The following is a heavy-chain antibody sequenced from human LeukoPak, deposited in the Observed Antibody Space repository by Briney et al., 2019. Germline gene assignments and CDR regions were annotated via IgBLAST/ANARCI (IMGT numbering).Heavy chain of an antibody. D-gene: IGHD1-26*01. J-gene: IGHJ6*03. V-gene: IGHV3-7*01. CDR3: ARDVRNRVGLNYYHQYMDV. CDR2: INQDGSEK. Sequence: PGGSRRLSCAASRTTFIHYWMSWVRQAPGKGLEWVANINQDGSEKYYVDSVKGRFIISRDNAENSVYLHMNSLRADDTAVYYCARDVRNRVGLNYYHQYMDVWGKGTTVTVSS. CDR1: RTTFIHYW.